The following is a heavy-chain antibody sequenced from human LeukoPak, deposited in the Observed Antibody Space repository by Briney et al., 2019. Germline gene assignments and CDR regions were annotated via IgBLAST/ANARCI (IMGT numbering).Heavy chain of an antibody. V-gene: IGHV3-74*01. CDR2: INSDMSST. D-gene: IGHD6-19*01. CDR1: GFTFSDTY. J-gene: IGHJ4*02. Sequence: GGSLRLSCAASGFTFSDTYMSWVRQAPGKGLVWVSRINSDMSSTNYADSVKGRFTISRDNAKNTLYLQMNNLRAEDTAVYYCARDIAVSGNYFDYWGQGTLVTVSS. CDR3: ARDIAVSGNYFDY.